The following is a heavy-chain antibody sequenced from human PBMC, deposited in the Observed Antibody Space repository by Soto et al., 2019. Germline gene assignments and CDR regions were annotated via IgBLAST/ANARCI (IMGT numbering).Heavy chain of an antibody. D-gene: IGHD3-22*01. CDR3: ARDRVESGYPEYFQH. CDR2: IYSGGST. J-gene: IGHJ1*01. CDR1: GFTVSSNY. Sequence: EVQLVESGGGLIQPGGSLRLSCAASGFTVSSNYMSWVRQAPGKGLEWVSVIYSGGSTYYADSVKGRFTISRDNSKNTLYLQMNSLRAEDTAVYYCARDRVESGYPEYFQHWGKGNLVTVSS. V-gene: IGHV3-53*01.